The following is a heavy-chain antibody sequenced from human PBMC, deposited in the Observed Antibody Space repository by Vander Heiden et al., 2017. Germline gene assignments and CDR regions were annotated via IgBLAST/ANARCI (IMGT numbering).Heavy chain of an antibody. Sequence: EVQLVASGGGLVKPGGSLILSCAVFGFTFTNAWMNWVRQAPGKGLEWVGRIKSKAEGGATDYAAPVKGRFTISRDDSENTVYLQMNSLKSEDTAVYYCTTGGSYSAFDIWDQGTMVTVSS. V-gene: IGHV3-15*07. CDR1: GFTFTNAW. D-gene: IGHD1-26*01. CDR2: IKSKAEGGAT. J-gene: IGHJ3*02. CDR3: TTGGSYSAFDI.